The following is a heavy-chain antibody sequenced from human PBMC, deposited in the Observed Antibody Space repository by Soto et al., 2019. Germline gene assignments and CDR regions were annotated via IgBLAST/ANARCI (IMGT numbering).Heavy chain of an antibody. D-gene: IGHD3-10*01. CDR2: TLTTGVT. CDR3: ARDRVGDGAYDLDY. CDR1: GLVGDK. Sequence: EVQLVESGGGLIQPGESLTVSCAASGLVGDKLSWVRQAPGKGLEWVALTLTTGVTMYADSVKGRFTVSRDTSKTTHYLHMNSLRVEDTAVYYCARDRVGDGAYDLDYWGQGTLVTVSS. J-gene: IGHJ4*02. V-gene: IGHV3-53*01.